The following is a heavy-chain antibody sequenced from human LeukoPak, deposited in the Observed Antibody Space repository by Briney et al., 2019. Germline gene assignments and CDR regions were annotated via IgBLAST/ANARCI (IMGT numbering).Heavy chain of an antibody. CDR1: GYTFTSYG. CDR2: ISAYNGNT. Sequence: ASVKVSCKASGYTFTSYGISWVRQAPGQGLEWMGWISAYNGNTNYAQKLQGRVTMTTDTSTSTAYMELRSLRSDDTAVYYRARGYYDFWSGSPFDYWGQGTLVTVSS. J-gene: IGHJ4*02. V-gene: IGHV1-18*01. D-gene: IGHD3-3*01. CDR3: ARGYYDFWSGSPFDY.